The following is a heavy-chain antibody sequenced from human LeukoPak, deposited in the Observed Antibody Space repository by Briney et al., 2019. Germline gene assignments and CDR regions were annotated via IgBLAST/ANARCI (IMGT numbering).Heavy chain of an antibody. Sequence: GASVKVSCKASGFTFTSYGISWVRQAPGQGVEGMGWISAYNGNTNYAPKLQGRVTMTTDTSTSTAYMELRGLRSDDTAVYYCARANSWHDAFDIWGQGTMVTVSS. J-gene: IGHJ3*02. D-gene: IGHD6-13*01. CDR3: ARANSWHDAFDI. V-gene: IGHV1-18*01. CDR2: ISAYNGNT. CDR1: GFTFTSYG.